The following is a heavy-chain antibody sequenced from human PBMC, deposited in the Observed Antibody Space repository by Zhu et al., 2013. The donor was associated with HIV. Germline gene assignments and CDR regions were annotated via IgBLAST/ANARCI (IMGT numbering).Heavy chain of an antibody. CDR2: ISYDGSNK. D-gene: IGHD6-19*01. J-gene: IGHJ4*02. V-gene: IGHV3-30*18. CDR1: GFTFSSYG. CDR3: AKVPVAAHIFDY. Sequence: VQLVESGGGVVQPGRSLRLSCAASGFTFSSYGMHWVRQAPGKGLEWVAVISYDGSNKYYADSVKGRFTISRDNSKNTLYLQMNSLRAEDTAVYYCAKVPVAAHIFDYWGQGTLVTVSS.